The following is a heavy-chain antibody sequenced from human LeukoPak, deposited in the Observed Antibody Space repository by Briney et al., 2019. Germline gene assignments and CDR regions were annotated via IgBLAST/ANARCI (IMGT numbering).Heavy chain of an antibody. CDR3: ARMWSGQQLVLGDY. V-gene: IGHV3-48*02. J-gene: IGHJ4*02. CDR2: ISSSSSTI. D-gene: IGHD6-13*01. Sequence: PGGSLRLSCAASGFTFSSYAMNWVRQAPGKGLEWVSYISSSSSTIYNADSVKGRFTISRDNARNSLYLQMDSLRDEDTAVYYCARMWSGQQLVLGDYWGQGALVTVSS. CDR1: GFTFSSYA.